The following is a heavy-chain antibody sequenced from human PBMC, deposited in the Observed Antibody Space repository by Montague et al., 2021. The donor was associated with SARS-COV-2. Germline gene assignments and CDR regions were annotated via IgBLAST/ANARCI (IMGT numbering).Heavy chain of an antibody. D-gene: IGHD3-22*01. CDR3: ARVAGGYYHDSSAYFDY. CDR2: INQSGST. J-gene: IGHJ4*02. Sequence: SETLSLTCAVYGGSFSGYYWSWIRQPPGKGLEWIGEINQSGSTNXNPSLKSRVTLSVDTPKKQFSLKLSSLTAADTAVYYCARVAGGYYHDSSAYFDYWGQGSLVTVSS. CDR1: GGSFSGYY. V-gene: IGHV4-34*01.